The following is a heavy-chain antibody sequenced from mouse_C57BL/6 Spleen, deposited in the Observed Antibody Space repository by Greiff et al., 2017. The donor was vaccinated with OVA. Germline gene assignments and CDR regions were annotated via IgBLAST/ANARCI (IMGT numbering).Heavy chain of an antibody. J-gene: IGHJ2*01. CDR3: ARRGDIYYDYDGPLFDY. Sequence: VQLQQSGAELARPGASVKMSCKASGYTFTSYTMHWVKQRPGQGLEWIGYITPSSGYTKYNQKFKDKATLTADKSSSTAYMQLSSLTSEDSAVYYCARRGDIYYDYDGPLFDYWGQGTTLTVSS. V-gene: IGHV1-4*01. CDR1: GYTFTSYT. D-gene: IGHD2-4*01. CDR2: ITPSSGYT.